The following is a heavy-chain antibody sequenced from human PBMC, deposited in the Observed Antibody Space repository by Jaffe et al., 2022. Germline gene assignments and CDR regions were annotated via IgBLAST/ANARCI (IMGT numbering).Heavy chain of an antibody. CDR1: GFTFGDYA. CDR2: IRSKAYGGTT. CDR3: TRGTRELPEEYYFDY. J-gene: IGHJ4*02. D-gene: IGHD1-26*01. Sequence: EVQLVESGGGLVQPGRSLRLSCTASGFTFGDYAMSWVRQAPGKGLEWVGFIRSKAYGGTTEYAASVKGRFTISRDDSKSIAYLQMNSLKTEDTAVYYCTRGTRELPEEYYFDYWGQGTLVTVSS. V-gene: IGHV3-49*04.